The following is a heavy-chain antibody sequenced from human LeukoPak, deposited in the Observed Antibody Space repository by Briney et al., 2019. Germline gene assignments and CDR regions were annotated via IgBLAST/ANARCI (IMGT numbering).Heavy chain of an antibody. CDR3: AREGSSSFDY. D-gene: IGHD3-10*01. V-gene: IGHV6-1*01. Sequence: SQTLSLTCALSGDSVSGNSAGWNWIRQSPSGGLEWLGRTYYRSKWYYDYAVSVTSRITINPDTSKIQFSLHLNSVTPEDTTVYYCAREGSSSFDYWGQGPLVTVSS. J-gene: IGHJ4*02. CDR2: TYYRSKWYY. CDR1: GDSVSGNSAG.